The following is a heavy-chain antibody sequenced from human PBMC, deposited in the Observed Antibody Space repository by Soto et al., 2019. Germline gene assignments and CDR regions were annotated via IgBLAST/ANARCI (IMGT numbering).Heavy chain of an antibody. CDR3: ALPPYCSGGSCYDH. CDR1: GYTFTSYG. CDR2: ISAYNGNT. J-gene: IGHJ4*02. V-gene: IGHV1-18*01. D-gene: IGHD2-15*01. Sequence: GASVKVSCKASGYTFTSYGISWVRQAPGQGLDWMGWISAYNGNTKYAQDLQGRVTMTTDTSTSTAYMELRSLRSDDTAVYYCALPPYCSGGSCYDHWGQGTLVTVSS.